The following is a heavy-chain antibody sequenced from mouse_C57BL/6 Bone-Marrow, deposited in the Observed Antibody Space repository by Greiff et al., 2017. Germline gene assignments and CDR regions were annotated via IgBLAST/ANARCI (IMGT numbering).Heavy chain of an antibody. Sequence: EVMLVESEGGLVQPGSSMKLSCTASGFTFSDYYMAWFRQVPEKGLEWVANINYDGSSTYYLDSLKSRFIISRDNAKNILYLQMSSLKSEDTATYYCARDDYDGAWFAYWGQGTLVTVSA. CDR3: ARDDYDGAWFAY. CDR1: GFTFSDYY. D-gene: IGHD2-4*01. CDR2: INYDGSST. V-gene: IGHV5-16*01. J-gene: IGHJ3*01.